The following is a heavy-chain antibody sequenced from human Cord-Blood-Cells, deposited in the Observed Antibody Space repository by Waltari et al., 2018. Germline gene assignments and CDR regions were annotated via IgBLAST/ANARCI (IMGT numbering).Heavy chain of an antibody. V-gene: IGHV1-69*12. CDR1: GGTFSSYA. J-gene: IGHJ3*02. D-gene: IGHD3-10*01. CDR3: ARAERGLAAGDACDS. CDR2: INPIFGTS. Sequence: QVQLVQSGAEVKKPGSSVKVSCKASGGTFSSYAISWVRQAPGQGLEWMGGINPIFGTSEYAQKGQVRVTMTADESTSTAYMELGSLRSEDTAVYYCARAERGLAAGDACDSWGQGTMVTVSS.